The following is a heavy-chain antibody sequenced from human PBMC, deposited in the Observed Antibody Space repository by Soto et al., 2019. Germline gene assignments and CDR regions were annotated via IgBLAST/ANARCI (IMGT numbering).Heavy chain of an antibody. D-gene: IGHD6-19*01. CDR2: ISNDGSNK. J-gene: IGHJ4*02. CDR3: AKDGQWLTRWFFDY. V-gene: IGHV3-30*18. CDR1: GFTFSSYG. Sequence: GGSLRLSCAASGFTFSSYGMHWVRQAPGKGLEWVAVISNDGSNKYYADSVKGRFTISRDNSKNTLYLQMNSLRAEDTAVYYCAKDGQWLTRWFFDYWGQGTLVTVSS.